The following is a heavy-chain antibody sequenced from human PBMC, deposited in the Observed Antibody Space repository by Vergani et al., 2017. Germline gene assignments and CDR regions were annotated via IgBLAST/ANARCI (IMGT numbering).Heavy chain of an antibody. CDR2: IYYSGST. V-gene: IGHV4-39*01. J-gene: IGHJ6*03. CDR3: ARPRPDYYDSSGYYYYYYMDV. CDR1: GGSISSSSYY. Sequence: QLQLQESGPGLVKPSETLSLTCTVSGGSISSSSYYWGWIRQPPGKGLEWIGSIYYSGSTYYNPSLKSRVTISVDTSKNQFSLKLSSVTAADTAVYYCARPRPDYYDSSGYYYYYYMDVWGKXP. D-gene: IGHD3-22*01.